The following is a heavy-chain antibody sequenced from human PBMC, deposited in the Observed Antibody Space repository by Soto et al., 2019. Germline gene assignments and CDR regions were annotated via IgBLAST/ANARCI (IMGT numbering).Heavy chain of an antibody. CDR2: ISYDGSNK. Sequence: GGSLRLSCAASGFTFSSYGMHWVRQAPGKGLEWVAVISYDGSNKYYADSVKGRFTISRDNSKNTLYLQMNSLRAEDTAVYYCAKDTSEDSGYDYYFDYWGQGTLVTVSS. J-gene: IGHJ4*02. D-gene: IGHD5-12*01. V-gene: IGHV3-30*18. CDR3: AKDTSEDSGYDYYFDY. CDR1: GFTFSSYG.